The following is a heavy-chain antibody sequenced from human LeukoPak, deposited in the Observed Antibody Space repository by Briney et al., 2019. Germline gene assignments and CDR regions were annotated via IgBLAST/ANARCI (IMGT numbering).Heavy chain of an antibody. J-gene: IGHJ3*02. D-gene: IGHD6-19*01. V-gene: IGHV1-8*01. Sequence: GASVKVSCKASGYTFTSYDINWVRQATGQGREWMGWMNPNSGNTGYAQKFQGRVTMTRNTSTSTAYMELSSLRSEDTAVYYCARGEEAVAGTSAFDIWGQGTMVTVSS. CDR2: MNPNSGNT. CDR3: ARGEEAVAGTSAFDI. CDR1: GYTFTSYD.